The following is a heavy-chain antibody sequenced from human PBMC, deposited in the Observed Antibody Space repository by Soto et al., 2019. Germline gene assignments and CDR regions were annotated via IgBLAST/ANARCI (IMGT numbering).Heavy chain of an antibody. CDR3: ARQGYCSTTACYTVDY. CDR2: IYPGDSHT. D-gene: IGHD2-2*02. Sequence: GESLKISCKGSGYSFTSYWIGWVRQMPGKGLEWMGIIYPGDSHTKYSPSFQGQVTISADKSISTAYLQWSGLKASDTAIYYCARQGYCSTTACYTVDYWGQGTLVTVSS. V-gene: IGHV5-51*01. CDR1: GYSFTSYW. J-gene: IGHJ4*02.